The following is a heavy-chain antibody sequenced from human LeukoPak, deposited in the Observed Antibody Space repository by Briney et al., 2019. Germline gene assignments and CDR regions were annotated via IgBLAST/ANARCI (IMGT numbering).Heavy chain of an antibody. CDR3: AKIDSSSSGYFQH. J-gene: IGHJ1*01. Sequence: GGSLRLSCEASGFTLSSYSMSWVRQAPGKGLEWISYISSTGNTVYYADSVKGRFTVSRDNAKNSLYLQMDSLRGEDTAVYYCAKIDSSSSGYFQHWGQGTLVTVSS. V-gene: IGHV3-48*04. CDR2: ISSTGNTV. D-gene: IGHD6-6*01. CDR1: GFTLSSYS.